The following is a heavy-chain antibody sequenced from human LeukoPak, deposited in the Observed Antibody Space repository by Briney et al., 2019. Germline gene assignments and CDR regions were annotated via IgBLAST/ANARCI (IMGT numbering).Heavy chain of an antibody. CDR2: IYYSGST. CDR1: GGSISSYY. V-gene: IGHV4-39*01. Sequence: SETLSLTCTVPGGSISSYYWGWIRQPPGKGLEWIGSIYYSGSTYYNPSLKSRVTISVDTSKNQFSLKLSSVTAADTAVYYCARSDRDGYNYLPYYYYGMDVWGQGTTVTVSS. J-gene: IGHJ6*02. D-gene: IGHD5-24*01. CDR3: ARSDRDGYNYLPYYYYGMDV.